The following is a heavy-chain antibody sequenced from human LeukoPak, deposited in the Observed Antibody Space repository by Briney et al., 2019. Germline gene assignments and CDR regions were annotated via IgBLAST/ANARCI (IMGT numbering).Heavy chain of an antibody. V-gene: IGHV3-48*04. CDR3: ARDGKVVAANYFDY. D-gene: IGHD2-15*01. CDR1: GFTFSSYS. Sequence: PGGSLRLSCAASGFTFSSYSMNWVRQAPGKGLEWVSYISSSSSTIYYADSVKGRFTISRDNAKNSLYLQMNSLRAEDTAVYYCARDGKVVAANYFDYWGQGTLVTVSS. J-gene: IGHJ4*02. CDR2: ISSSSSTI.